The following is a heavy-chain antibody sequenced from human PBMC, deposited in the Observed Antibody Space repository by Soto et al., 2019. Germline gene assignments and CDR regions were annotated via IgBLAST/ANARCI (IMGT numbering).Heavy chain of an antibody. Sequence: SETLSLTCTVSGGSISSGDYYWSWIRQPPGKGLEWIVYIYYSGSTYYNPSLKSRVTISVDTSKNQFSLKLSSVTAADTAVYYCATMYSSSLNPYYYGMDVWGQGTTVTVSS. CDR3: ATMYSSSLNPYYYGMDV. V-gene: IGHV4-30-4*01. CDR1: GGSISSGDYY. D-gene: IGHD6-6*01. J-gene: IGHJ6*02. CDR2: IYYSGST.